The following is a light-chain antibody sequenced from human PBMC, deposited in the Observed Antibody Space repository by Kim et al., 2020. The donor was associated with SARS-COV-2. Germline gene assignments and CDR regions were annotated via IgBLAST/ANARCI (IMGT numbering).Light chain of an antibody. V-gene: IGKV1-33*01. CDR3: QHYDDLPPT. J-gene: IGKJ4*01. CDR1: QDVTNY. Sequence: ASVGDTVTITCQASQDVTNYLNWFQQKPGKAPQLLIYDASTLKTGVPSRFSGSGSGTEFTFTISSLQPEDVATYYCQHYDDLPPTFGGGTKVDIK. CDR2: DAS.